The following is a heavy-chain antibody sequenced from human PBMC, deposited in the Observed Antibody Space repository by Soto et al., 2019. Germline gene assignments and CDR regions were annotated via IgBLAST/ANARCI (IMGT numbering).Heavy chain of an antibody. CDR3: ARDGQGLAPYALDV. J-gene: IGHJ6*02. CDR2: IWYDGSNK. V-gene: IGHV3-33*01. CDR1: GFTFSGHA. Sequence: QVQLVESGGGVAQPGRSLRLSCTVSGFTFSGHAMHWVRQAPGKGLEWVTQIWYDGSNKYYAESVKGRFTISRDNSKNTLYLQTSSLRVEDTAVYYCARDGQGLAPYALDVWGQGTSVTVSS. D-gene: IGHD6-19*01.